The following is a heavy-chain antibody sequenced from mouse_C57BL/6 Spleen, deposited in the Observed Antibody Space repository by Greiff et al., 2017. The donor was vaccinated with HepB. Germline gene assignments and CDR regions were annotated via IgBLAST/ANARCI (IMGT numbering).Heavy chain of an antibody. D-gene: IGHD1-1*01. J-gene: IGHJ3*01. V-gene: IGHV1-5*01. CDR1: GYTFTSYW. Sequence: VQLKQSGTVLARPGASVKMSCKTSGYTFTSYWMHWVKQRPGQGLEWIGAIYPGNSDTSYNQKFKGKAKLTAVTSASTAYMELSSLTNEDSAVYYCTRLDGSSPAWFAYWGQGTLVTVSA. CDR3: TRLDGSSPAWFAY. CDR2: IYPGNSDT.